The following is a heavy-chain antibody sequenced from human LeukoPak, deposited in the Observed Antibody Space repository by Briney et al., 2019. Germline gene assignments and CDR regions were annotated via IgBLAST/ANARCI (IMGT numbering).Heavy chain of an antibody. J-gene: IGHJ6*04. CDR3: AELGVTMIGGV. Sequence: GGSLRLSCAASGFTFSSYWMNWVRQAPGKGLEWVSYISSSGSTIYYADSVKGRFTISRDNAKNSLYLQMNSLRAEDTAVYYCAELGVTMIGGVWGKGTTVTISS. V-gene: IGHV3-48*04. CDR2: ISSSGSTI. CDR1: GFTFSSYW. D-gene: IGHD3-10*02.